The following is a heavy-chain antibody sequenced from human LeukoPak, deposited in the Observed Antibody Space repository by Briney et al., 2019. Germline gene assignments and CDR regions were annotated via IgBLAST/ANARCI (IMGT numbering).Heavy chain of an antibody. J-gene: IGHJ3*02. CDR1: GFTLSNYW. Sequence: GGSLRLSCAASGFTLSNYWMTWVRQAPGKGLEWVANINRDESDKHYVDSVEGRFTISRDNAKNSLYLQMNSLRAEDTAVYYCVRDDGHSYQYASRTYYYDAFDIWGQGPVVTVSS. D-gene: IGHD3-10*01. CDR3: VRDDGHSYQYASRTYYYDAFDI. CDR2: INRDESDK. V-gene: IGHV3-7*01.